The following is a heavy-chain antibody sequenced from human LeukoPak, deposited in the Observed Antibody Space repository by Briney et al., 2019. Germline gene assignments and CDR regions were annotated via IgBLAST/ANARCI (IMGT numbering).Heavy chain of an antibody. CDR3: SRDRGTWNADGFDY. CDR2: IYHSGST. D-gene: IGHD1-1*01. CDR1: GYSISSGYH. V-gene: IGHV4-38-2*02. J-gene: IGHJ4*02. Sequence: SETLSLTCTVSGYSISSGYHWGWRRQPPGERLGGIGSIYHSGSTYYNPSLKSRFTISVDTSKNQFSLKLSSLTAADTAVYYCSRDRGTWNADGFDYWGQGTLVTVSS.